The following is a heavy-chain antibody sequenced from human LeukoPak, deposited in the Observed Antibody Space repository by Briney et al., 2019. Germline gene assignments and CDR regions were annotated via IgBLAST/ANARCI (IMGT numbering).Heavy chain of an antibody. CDR1: GGSISSSNW. J-gene: IGHJ4*02. CDR2: IYDSGTT. D-gene: IGHD1-14*01. Sequence: PSGTLSLTCAVYGGSISSSNWWRWVRQPPGKGLEWISYIYDSGTTYYNPALQRRVTISVDTSDNQFSLKLTSLAAADTAVYYCARGGDRRGFDYWGQGTLVTVSS. CDR3: ARGGDRRGFDY. V-gene: IGHV4-4*02.